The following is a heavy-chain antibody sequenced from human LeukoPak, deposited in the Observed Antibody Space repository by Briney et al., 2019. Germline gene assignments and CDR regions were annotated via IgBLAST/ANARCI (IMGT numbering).Heavy chain of an antibody. CDR3: ACGRSKDTAMVVAGY. V-gene: IGHV1-24*01. J-gene: IGHJ4*02. CDR1: GYTLTELS. D-gene: IGHD5-18*01. CDR2: FDPEDGET. Sequence: ASVKVSCKVSGYTLTELSMHWVRQAPGKGLEWMGGFDPEDGETIYAQKFQGRVTMTEDASTDAAYMELSSLRSENTAVYYCACGRSKDTAMVVAGYWGQGTLVTVSS.